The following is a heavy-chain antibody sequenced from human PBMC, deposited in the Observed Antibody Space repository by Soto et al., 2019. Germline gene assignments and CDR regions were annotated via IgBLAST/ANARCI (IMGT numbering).Heavy chain of an antibody. CDR1: GFTFSSYA. CDR3: AKDHPDIVVVVAATPEYYFDY. CDR2: ISGSGGST. J-gene: IGHJ4*02. D-gene: IGHD2-15*01. Sequence: EVQLLESGGGLVQPGGSLRLSCAASGFTFSSYAMSWVRQAPGKGLEWVSAISGSGGSTYYADSVKGRFTISRDNSKNTLYLQMNSLRAEDTSVYYCAKDHPDIVVVVAATPEYYFDYWGQGTLVTVSS. V-gene: IGHV3-23*01.